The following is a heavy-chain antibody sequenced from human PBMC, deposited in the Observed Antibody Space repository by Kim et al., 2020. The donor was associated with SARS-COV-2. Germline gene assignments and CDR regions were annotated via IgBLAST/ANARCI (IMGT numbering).Heavy chain of an antibody. D-gene: IGHD1-1*01. J-gene: IGHJ5*02. Sequence: YSPSFQGHVTISADKSISTAYLQWSSLKASDTAMYYCARRRDWNDGWFDPWGQGTLVTVSS. V-gene: IGHV5-10-1*01. CDR3: ARRRDWNDGWFDP.